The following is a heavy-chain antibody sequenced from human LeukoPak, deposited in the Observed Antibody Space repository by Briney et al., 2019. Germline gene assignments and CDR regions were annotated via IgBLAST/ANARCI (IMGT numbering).Heavy chain of an antibody. CDR3: ARASFASGSYYFDL. Sequence: SETLSLTCTVSGGSISSGDYYWSWIRQPPGKGGKGLEWIASVYHSGANYVNPSLKSRVTTSVDTSKSHFYLTLTSVTAADTAVYFCARASFASGSYYFDLWGQGTLITVSS. V-gene: IGHV4-39*07. CDR2: VYHSGAN. CDR1: GGSISSGDYY. D-gene: IGHD3-10*01. J-gene: IGHJ4*02.